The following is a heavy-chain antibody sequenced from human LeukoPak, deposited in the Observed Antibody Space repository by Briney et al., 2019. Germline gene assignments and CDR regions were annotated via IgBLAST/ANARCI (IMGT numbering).Heavy chain of an antibody. CDR3: ARGGGLDV. Sequence: GGSLRLSCAASGFTFSSYWMNWARQAPGKGLEWVASINHNGNVNYYVDSVKGRFTISRDNAKNSLYLQMSNLRAEDRAVYFCARGGGLDVWGQGATVTVSS. CDR2: INHNGNVN. D-gene: IGHD3-16*01. CDR1: GFTFSSYW. V-gene: IGHV3-7*03. J-gene: IGHJ6*02.